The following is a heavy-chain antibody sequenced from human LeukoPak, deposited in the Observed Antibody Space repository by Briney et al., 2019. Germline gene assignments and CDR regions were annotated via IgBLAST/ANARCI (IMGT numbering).Heavy chain of an antibody. Sequence: GGSLRLSCAASGFTFSSYSMNWVRQAPGKGLEWVSSISSSSSYIYYADSVKGRFTISRDNSKNTLYLQMNSLRAEDTAVYYCAKDLLWFGESHDAFDIWGQGTMVTVSS. J-gene: IGHJ3*02. V-gene: IGHV3-21*04. CDR1: GFTFSSYS. D-gene: IGHD3-10*01. CDR3: AKDLLWFGESHDAFDI. CDR2: ISSSSSYI.